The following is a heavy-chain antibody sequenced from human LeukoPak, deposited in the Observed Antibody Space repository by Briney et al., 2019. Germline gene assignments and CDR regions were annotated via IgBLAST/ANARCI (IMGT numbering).Heavy chain of an antibody. Sequence: GGSLRLSCAASGFSFSSHGMNWVRQAPGKGLEWVAVIWYDGSQKYYVDSVKGRFTISRDNSKNTLYLQMNSLRVEDTAEYYCTSLRSWAFDIWGQGTMVTVSS. CDR2: IWYDGSQK. J-gene: IGHJ3*02. CDR1: GFSFSSHG. CDR3: TSLRSWAFDI. V-gene: IGHV3-33*01.